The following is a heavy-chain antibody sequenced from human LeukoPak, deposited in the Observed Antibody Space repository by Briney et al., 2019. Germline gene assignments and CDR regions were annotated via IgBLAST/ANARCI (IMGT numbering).Heavy chain of an antibody. CDR3: ANMAKPDY. Sequence: GGPLRLSCAASGFTFSSYGIHWVRQAPGKGLEWVAFIRYDGSNKYYADSVKGRFTISRDNSKNTLYLQMNSLRAEDTAVYYCANMAKPDYWGQGTLVTVSS. D-gene: IGHD5-24*01. V-gene: IGHV3-30*02. CDR1: GFTFSSYG. CDR2: IRYDGSNK. J-gene: IGHJ4*02.